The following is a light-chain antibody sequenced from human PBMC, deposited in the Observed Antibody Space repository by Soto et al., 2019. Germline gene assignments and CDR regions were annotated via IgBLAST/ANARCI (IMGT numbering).Light chain of an antibody. V-gene: IGKV3-20*01. Sequence: EIVLTQSPGTLSLSPGDRATLSCRASQSVSSTYFAWYQRRPGQTLRLLFYAAAKRATGIPDRFSGSGSGTDFTLTISRLEPDDFAVYFCQQYGSTPPTFGQGTKLEIK. CDR1: QSVSSTY. J-gene: IGKJ2*01. CDR3: QQYGSTPPT. CDR2: AAA.